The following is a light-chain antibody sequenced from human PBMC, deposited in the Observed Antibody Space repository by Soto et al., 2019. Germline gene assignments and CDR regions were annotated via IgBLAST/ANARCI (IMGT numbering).Light chain of an antibody. J-gene: IGLJ1*01. Sequence: QSALTQPASVSGSPGQSITISCTGTSSDVGGFNYVSWYQQHPGKAPKLLIFDVYSRPSGISNRFSGSKSGNTASLTISGLQAEDEADYYGSSYTTSSSYVFGAGTKVTVL. CDR2: DVY. CDR1: SSDVGGFNY. CDR3: SSYTTSSSYV. V-gene: IGLV2-14*01.